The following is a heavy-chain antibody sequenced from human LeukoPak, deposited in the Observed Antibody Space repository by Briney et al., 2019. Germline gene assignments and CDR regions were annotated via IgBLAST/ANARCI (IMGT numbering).Heavy chain of an antibody. CDR1: GGSISSYY. Sequence: PSETLSLTCTVSGGSISSYYWSWIRQPPGKGLKGIGHTYYSGSTNYTPSLKSRVTISVDTSKHQFSLKLSSVTAADTAVYYCARHGFRGDGYNWAANWFDPWGQGTLVTVSS. CDR3: ARHGFRGDGYNWAANWFDP. V-gene: IGHV4-59*08. D-gene: IGHD5-24*01. CDR2: TYYSGST. J-gene: IGHJ5*02.